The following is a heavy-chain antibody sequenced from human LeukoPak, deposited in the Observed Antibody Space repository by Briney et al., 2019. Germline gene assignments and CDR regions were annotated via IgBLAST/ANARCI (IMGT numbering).Heavy chain of an antibody. CDR1: GFSFSIYA. Sequence: QAGGSLRLSCAASGFSFSIYALHWVRQAPGKGLEYVSGIRSNGVSTYYADSVKGRFTISRDNSKNTLSLQMGGLRAEDMAVCYCARGREVEFDSWGQGTLVTVSS. CDR2: IRSNGVST. J-gene: IGHJ4*02. V-gene: IGHV3-64*02. CDR3: ARGREVEFDS. D-gene: IGHD3-10*01.